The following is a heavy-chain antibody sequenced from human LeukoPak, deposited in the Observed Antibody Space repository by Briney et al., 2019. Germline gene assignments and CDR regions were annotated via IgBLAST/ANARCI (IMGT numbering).Heavy chain of an antibody. CDR2: INPNSGGT. Sequence: ASVKVSCKASGYTFTGCYMHWVRQAPGQGLEWMGWINPNSGGTNYAQKFQGRVTMTRDTSISTAYMELSRLRSDDTTVYYCARDPQIAAACRYWGQGTLVTVSS. V-gene: IGHV1-2*02. CDR3: ARDPQIAAACRY. J-gene: IGHJ4*02. D-gene: IGHD6-13*01. CDR1: GYTFTGCY.